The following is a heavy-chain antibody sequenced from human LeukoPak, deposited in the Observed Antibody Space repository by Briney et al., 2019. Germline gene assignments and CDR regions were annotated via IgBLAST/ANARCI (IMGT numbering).Heavy chain of an antibody. CDR3: ARKHGYSSSWYGLDYYYGMDV. J-gene: IGHJ6*02. Sequence: PGGSLRLSCAASGFTVSSNYMSWVRQAPGTGLEWVSGIYSGVSANYADSVKGRFTISRDNSKNTLYLQMNSLRAEDTAVYYCARKHGYSSSWYGLDYYYGMDVWGQGTTVTVSS. V-gene: IGHV3-53*05. CDR2: IYSGVSA. D-gene: IGHD6-13*01. CDR1: GFTVSSNY.